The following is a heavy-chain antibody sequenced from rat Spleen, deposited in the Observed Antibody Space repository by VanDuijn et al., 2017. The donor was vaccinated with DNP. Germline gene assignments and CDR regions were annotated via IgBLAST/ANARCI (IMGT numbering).Heavy chain of an antibody. CDR3: AKGPNYGGYSDYFDY. CDR1: GFTFSNYW. CDR2: IKKDSSTI. J-gene: IGHJ2*01. D-gene: IGHD1-11*01. Sequence: EVQLVESGGGLVQPGRSLKLSCVTSGFTFSNYWMGWVRQAPGKGLEWNGQIKKDSSTINYTPSLKDKFTISRDNAQNTLYLQMNKLGSEDTATYYCAKGPNYGGYSDYFDYWGQGVMVTVSS. V-gene: IGHV4-2*01.